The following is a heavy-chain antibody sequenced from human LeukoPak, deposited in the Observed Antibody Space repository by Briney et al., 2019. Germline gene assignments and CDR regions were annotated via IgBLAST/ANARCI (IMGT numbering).Heavy chain of an antibody. CDR2: IKGTNDGATT. Sequence: GGSLRLSCAASGFSFSSYWVSWVRQAPGKGLEWVGRIKGTNDGATTDYGASVEGRVTISKDDSKATLYLQLNSLRTEDTAVYYCTTVTHFPLGGQGTLVAVSS. J-gene: IGHJ1*01. V-gene: IGHV3-15*01. CDR1: GFSFSSYW. CDR3: TTVTHFPL. D-gene: IGHD3-3*02.